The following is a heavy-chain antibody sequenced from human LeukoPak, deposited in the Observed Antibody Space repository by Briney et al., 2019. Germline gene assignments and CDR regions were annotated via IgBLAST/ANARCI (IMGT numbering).Heavy chain of an antibody. V-gene: IGHV6-1*01. Sequence: SQTLSLTCAISGDSVSSNSAAWNWIRQSPSRGLEWLGRTYCKSKWYNDYAGSVKSRISINPDTSKNQFSLQLKSVTPEDTAVYYCARDTSGGYYWYFDLWGRGTLVTVSS. D-gene: IGHD6-19*01. CDR1: GDSVSSNSAA. CDR2: TYCKSKWYN. J-gene: IGHJ2*01. CDR3: ARDTSGGYYWYFDL.